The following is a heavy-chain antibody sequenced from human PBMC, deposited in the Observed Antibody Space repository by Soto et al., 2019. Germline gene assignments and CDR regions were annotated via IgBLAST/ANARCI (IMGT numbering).Heavy chain of an antibody. V-gene: IGHV3-49*04. D-gene: IGHD5-12*01. CDR3: TREGVGYSGYVEGGAH. Sequence: GGSLRLSCTASGFTFGDYAMSWVRQAPGKGLEWVGFIRSKAYGGTTEYAASVKGRFTISRDDSKSIAYLQMNSLKTEDTAVYYCTREGVGYSGYVEGGAHWGQGTLVTVSS. CDR2: IRSKAYGGTT. J-gene: IGHJ4*02. CDR1: GFTFGDYA.